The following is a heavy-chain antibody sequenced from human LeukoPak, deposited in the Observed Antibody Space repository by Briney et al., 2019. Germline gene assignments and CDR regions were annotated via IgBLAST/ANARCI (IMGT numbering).Heavy chain of an antibody. V-gene: IGHV3-23*01. D-gene: IGHD5-18*01. CDR3: AKDPPTVMANAFHI. Sequence: GGSLRLSCAASVLTFSSYGMSWVRQAPGKGLEWVSSISGSGGTSYYADSVKGRFTISRDNSRNTLYLQMNSLRADDTAVYSCAKDPPTVMANAFHIWGQGTMVTVSS. CDR1: VLTFSSYG. CDR2: ISGSGGTS. J-gene: IGHJ3*02.